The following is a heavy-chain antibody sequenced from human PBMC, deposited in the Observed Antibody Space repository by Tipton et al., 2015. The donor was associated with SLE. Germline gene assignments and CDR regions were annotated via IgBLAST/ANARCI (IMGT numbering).Heavy chain of an antibody. D-gene: IGHD4-23*01. CDR1: GGSFTGYY. Sequence: TLSLTCAVYGGSFTGYYWSWIRQPPGKGLEWIGEVHHSGSTNYNASLQSRVTIPMDTSNKHFSLKLDFVTAADTAVYYCARGGYGGNSPWGQGTLVTVSS. CDR2: VHHSGST. J-gene: IGHJ5*02. CDR3: ARGGYGGNSP. V-gene: IGHV4-34*01.